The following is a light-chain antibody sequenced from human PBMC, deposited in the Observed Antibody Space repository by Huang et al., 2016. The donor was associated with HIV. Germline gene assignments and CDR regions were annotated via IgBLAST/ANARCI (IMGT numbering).Light chain of an antibody. Sequence: DIQMTQSPPSLSASVGDRVTFTCRANQNISKSLNWYQQKSGRAPKLLIYTASTLENGVPSRFSGSGSGSRVILNITNLQPEDFATYYCQQSFSVPRTFGRGTTLE. CDR3: QQSFSVPRT. J-gene: IGKJ1*01. CDR1: QNISKS. CDR2: TAS. V-gene: IGKV1-39*01.